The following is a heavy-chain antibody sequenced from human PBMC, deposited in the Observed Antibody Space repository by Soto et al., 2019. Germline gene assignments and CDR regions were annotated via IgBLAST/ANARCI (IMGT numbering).Heavy chain of an antibody. CDR2: VYYGGAIFYSGNI. D-gene: IGHD3-3*02. J-gene: IGHJ3*02. CDR1: GDSISSSNSH. CDR3: VRYDRINMKPYSPEGFHI. V-gene: IGHV4-39*01. Sequence: SETLSLTXTVSGDSISSSNSHWGWTRQPPGKGLEYIGSVYYGGAIFYSGNIYYNPSLKSRVTISVDTSKNQFTLRLSSVTAADTGVYYCVRYDRINMKPYSPEGFHIWGQGTMVTVSS.